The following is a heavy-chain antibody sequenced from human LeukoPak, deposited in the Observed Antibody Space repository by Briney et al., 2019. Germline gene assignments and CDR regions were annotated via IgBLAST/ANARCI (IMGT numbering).Heavy chain of an antibody. CDR2: IYYSGST. Sequence: PSETLSLTCTVSGGSISSSSYYWGWIRPPPGKGLESNVSIYYSGSTYYNPSLKSRVTISVYTYKYQFSLKLSSVTAADTAVYYCARHPGVVTANNWFDPWGQGTLVTVSS. V-gene: IGHV4-39*01. CDR1: GGSISSSSYY. CDR3: ARHPGVVTANNWFDP. D-gene: IGHD2-21*02. J-gene: IGHJ5*02.